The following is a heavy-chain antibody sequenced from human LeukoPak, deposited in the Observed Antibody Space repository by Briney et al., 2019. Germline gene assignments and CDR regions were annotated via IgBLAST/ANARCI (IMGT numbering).Heavy chain of an antibody. D-gene: IGHD3-10*01. CDR3: AREIPLRALDY. CDR1: GGSISSSSYY. V-gene: IGHV4-39*02. J-gene: IGHJ4*02. Sequence: SETLSLTCTVSGGSISSSSYYWGWIRQPPGKGLEWIGSIYYSGSTYYNPSLKSRVTISVDTSKNQFSLKLSSVTAADTAVYYCAREIPLRALDYWGQGILVTVSS. CDR2: IYYSGST.